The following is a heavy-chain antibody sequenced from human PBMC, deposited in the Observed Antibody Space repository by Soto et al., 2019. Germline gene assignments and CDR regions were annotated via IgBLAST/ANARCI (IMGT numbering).Heavy chain of an antibody. D-gene: IGHD5-12*01. CDR2: INAGNGNT. J-gene: IGHJ6*04. V-gene: IGHV1-3*01. Sequence: ASVKVSCKASGYTFTSYAMHWVRQAPGQRLEWMGWINAGNGNTKYSQKFQGRVTITRDTSASTAYMELSSLRSEDTAVYYCARAVGYSGYDYLNYYYYGMGVWGRGTRVTVSS. CDR1: GYTFTSYA. CDR3: ARAVGYSGYDYLNYYYYGMGV.